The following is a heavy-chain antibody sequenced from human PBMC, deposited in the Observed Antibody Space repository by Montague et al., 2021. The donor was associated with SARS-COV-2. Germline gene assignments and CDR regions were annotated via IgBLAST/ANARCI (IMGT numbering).Heavy chain of an antibody. D-gene: IGHD2-15*01. CDR3: ARNMVVSASRRFYYHGLDV. J-gene: IGHJ6*02. V-gene: IGHV3-9*01. Sequence: SLRLSCPASGFNFDDYAMHWVRLAPGKGLEWVSGITWDSSNFGYXDSXKGRFTISRDNAKKSLYLEMSSLRADDTAVYYCARNMVVSASRRFYYHGLDVWGQGITVTVS. CDR2: ITWDSSNF. CDR1: GFNFDDYA.